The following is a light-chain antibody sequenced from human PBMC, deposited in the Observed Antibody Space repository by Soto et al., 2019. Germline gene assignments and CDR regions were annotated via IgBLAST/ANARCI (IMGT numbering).Light chain of an antibody. V-gene: IGKV3-15*01. CDR2: RAS. CDR1: QSVSSN. CDR3: QHYHNWPPWT. Sequence: IVMTQSPATLSVSPGERATLSCRASQSVSSNLAWYQQKPGQAPRLLIYRASTRATGIPARFSGSGSGTDFTLTITSLQSEDFAVYYCQHYHNWPPWTFGQGTKVEIK. J-gene: IGKJ1*01.